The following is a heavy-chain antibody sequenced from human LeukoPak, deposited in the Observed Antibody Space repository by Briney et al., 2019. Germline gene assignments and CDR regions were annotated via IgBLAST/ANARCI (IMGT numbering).Heavy chain of an antibody. J-gene: IGHJ4*02. CDR2: INSDESWT. CDR1: GFTFSTYW. D-gene: IGHD6-13*01. Sequence: TGGSLRLSCAASGFTFSTYWMHWVRQAPGKGLVWVSRINSDESWTAYADSVKGRFTISRDNAKNTLYLQMNSLRAEDTAVYYCAREGGLAASAGLGYWGQGTLVTVSS. V-gene: IGHV3-74*01. CDR3: AREGGLAASAGLGY.